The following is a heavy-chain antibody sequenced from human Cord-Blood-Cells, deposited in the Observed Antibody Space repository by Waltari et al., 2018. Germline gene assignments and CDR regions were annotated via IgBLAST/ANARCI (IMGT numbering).Heavy chain of an antibody. D-gene: IGHD1-20*01. CDR3: ARGLYNWNDAPFDY. CDR2: INHSGST. CDR1: GGSFSGYY. Sequence: QVQLQQWGAGLLKPSETLSLTCAVYGGSFSGYYWSWISQPPGKGLEWIGEINHSGSTNYNPSLKSRVTISVDTSKNQFSLKLSSVTAADTAVYYCARGLYNWNDAPFDYWGQGTLVTVSS. J-gene: IGHJ4*02. V-gene: IGHV4-34*01.